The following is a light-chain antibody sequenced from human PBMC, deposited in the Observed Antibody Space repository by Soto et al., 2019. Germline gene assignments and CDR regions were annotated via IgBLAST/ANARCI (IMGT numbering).Light chain of an antibody. V-gene: IGLV1-44*01. CDR1: SSNIGSNT. CDR2: SYN. Sequence: QSVLTQPPSASGTPGQRVTISCSGSSSNIGSNTVNWYQQLPGTAPKLLIYSYNQRPSVVPDRFSGSRSGTSASLAISGLQSEYEADYYCAVWDDSLNGVVFGGGTKLTVL. J-gene: IGLJ2*01. CDR3: AVWDDSLNGVV.